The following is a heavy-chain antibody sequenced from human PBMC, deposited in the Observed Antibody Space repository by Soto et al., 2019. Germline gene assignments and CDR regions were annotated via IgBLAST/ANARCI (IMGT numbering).Heavy chain of an antibody. J-gene: IGHJ6*02. CDR1: GGSIDNYY. Sequence: QVQLHESGPGLVKPSETLSLMCVVTGGSIDNYYWTWIRQPAGKGLEWIGRIHTTGRTSYNPSLKNRVTMALDIFKNHFSRNLTSVTAADTAVYYCARDVDYDFWSGHVSDGLDVWGQGTTVTVSS. CDR2: IHTTGRT. V-gene: IGHV4-4*07. CDR3: ARDVDYDFWSGHVSDGLDV. D-gene: IGHD3-3*01.